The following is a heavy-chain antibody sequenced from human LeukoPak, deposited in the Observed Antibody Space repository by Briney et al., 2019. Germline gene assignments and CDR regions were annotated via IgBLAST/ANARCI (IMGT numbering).Heavy chain of an antibody. CDR3: AREQRGYCSGGSCYAFDI. V-gene: IGHV1-69*06. Sequence: ASVKVSCKASGGTFSSYAISWVRQAPGQGLEWMGGIIPVFGTANYAQKFQGRVTITADKSTSTAYMELSSLRSEDTAVYYCAREQRGYCSGGSCYAFDIWGQGTMVTVSS. CDR1: GGTFSSYA. D-gene: IGHD2-15*01. J-gene: IGHJ3*02. CDR2: IIPVFGTA.